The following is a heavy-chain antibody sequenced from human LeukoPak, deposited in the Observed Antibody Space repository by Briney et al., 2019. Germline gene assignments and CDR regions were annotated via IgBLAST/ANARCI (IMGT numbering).Heavy chain of an antibody. J-gene: IGHJ4*02. CDR2: ISSSSSYI. D-gene: IGHD6-13*01. Sequence: PGGPLRLSCAASGFTFSSYSMNWVRQAPGKGLEWVSSISSSSSYIYYADSVKGRFTISRDNAKNSLYLQMNSLRAEDTAVYYCARAVWAAAGTASGYWGQGTLVTVSP. V-gene: IGHV3-21*01. CDR1: GFTFSSYS. CDR3: ARAVWAAAGTASGY.